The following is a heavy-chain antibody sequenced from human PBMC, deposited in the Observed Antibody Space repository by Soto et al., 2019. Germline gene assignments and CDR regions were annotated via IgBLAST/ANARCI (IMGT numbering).Heavy chain of an antibody. D-gene: IGHD3-10*01. V-gene: IGHV4-34*01. CDR3: ARATRTGSSKYYYGSGSYSYFDY. Sequence: SETLSLTCAVYGGSFSGYYWSWIRQPPGKGLEWIGEINHSGSTNYNPSLKSRVTISVDTSKNQFSLKLGSVTAADTAVYYCARATRTGSSKYYYGSGSYSYFDYWGQGTLVTVSS. CDR2: INHSGST. J-gene: IGHJ4*02. CDR1: GGSFSGYY.